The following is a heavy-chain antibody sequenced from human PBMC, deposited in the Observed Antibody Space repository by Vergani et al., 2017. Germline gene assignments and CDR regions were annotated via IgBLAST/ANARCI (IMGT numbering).Heavy chain of an antibody. CDR2: ISGSGGST. J-gene: IGHJ5*02. CDR3: AREQRITIFGVAKSNWFDP. D-gene: IGHD3-3*01. Sequence: EVQLVESGGGLVKPGGSLRLSCAASGFTFSSYAMSWVRQAPGKGLEWVSAISGSGGSTYYADSVKGRFTISRDNSKNTLYLQMNSLRAEDTAVYYCAREQRITIFGVAKSNWFDPWGQGTLVTVSS. V-gene: IGHV3-23*04. CDR1: GFTFSSYA.